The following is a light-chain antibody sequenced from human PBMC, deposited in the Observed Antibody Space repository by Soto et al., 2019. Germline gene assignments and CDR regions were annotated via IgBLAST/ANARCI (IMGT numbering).Light chain of an antibody. V-gene: IGKV1-12*01. Sequence: DIQMTQSPSFMSASVGDRVTVTCRASQGVNRWLAWYQQKPGKAPKLLIYTTSTLASGVPSRFSGSGSGTDFTLTISSLQPADFATYYCQQGSSFPITFGQGTRLEIK. CDR1: QGVNRW. J-gene: IGKJ5*01. CDR3: QQGSSFPIT. CDR2: TTS.